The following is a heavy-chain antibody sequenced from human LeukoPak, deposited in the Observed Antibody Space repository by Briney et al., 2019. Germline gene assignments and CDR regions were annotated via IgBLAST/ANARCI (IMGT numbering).Heavy chain of an antibody. CDR1: GFTFSSYE. CDR3: ARDRDVYCSSTSCHYYYGMDV. D-gene: IGHD2-2*01. V-gene: IGHV3-48*03. CDR2: ISSSGSTI. J-gene: IGHJ6*02. Sequence: GGSPRLSCAASGFTFSSYEMNWVRQAPGKGLEWVSYISSSGSTIYYADSVKGRFTISRDNAQNSLYLQMDSLRAEDTAVYYCARDRDVYCSSTSCHYYYGMDVWGQGTTVTVSS.